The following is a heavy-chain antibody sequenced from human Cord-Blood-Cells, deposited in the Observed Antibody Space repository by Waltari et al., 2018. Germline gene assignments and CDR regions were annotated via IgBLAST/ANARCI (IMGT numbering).Heavy chain of an antibody. CDR2: IYQSGST. J-gene: IGHJ6*02. D-gene: IGHD3-3*01. CDR1: GGSISSGGYS. Sequence: QLQLQESGSGLVKPSQTLSLTCAVSGGSISSGGYSWSWIRQPPGKGLEWIGYIYQSGSTYYNPSLKSRVTISVDRSKNQFSLKLSSVTAADTAVYYCARDRKDFWSGYYYYYGMDVWGQGP. V-gene: IGHV4-30-2*01. CDR3: ARDRKDFWSGYYYYYGMDV.